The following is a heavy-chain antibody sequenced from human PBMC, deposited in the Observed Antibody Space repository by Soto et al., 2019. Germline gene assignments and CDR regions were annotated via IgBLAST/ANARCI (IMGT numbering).Heavy chain of an antibody. D-gene: IGHD1-1*01. V-gene: IGHV4-34*01. CDR2: MSHSGGT. CDR3: ARVERGTATTGVDAFDI. CDR1: GGFVSSGSYY. Sequence: QVQLQQWGAGLLKPSETLSLTCAVYGGFVSSGSYYWSWIRQPPGKGLEWIGEMSHSGGTNFNPSDKYRVTIAVDTSKNQFSLKVTSVPAADSALYYCARVERGTATTGVDAFDIWGPGTMVTVSS. J-gene: IGHJ3*02.